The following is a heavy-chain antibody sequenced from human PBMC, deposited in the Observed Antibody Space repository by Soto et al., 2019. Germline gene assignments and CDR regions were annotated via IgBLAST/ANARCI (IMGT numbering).Heavy chain of an antibody. CDR2: IIPIFGTA. CDR3: ARDRAFCSGGSCYRNSEYYYGMDV. J-gene: IGHJ6*02. D-gene: IGHD2-15*01. V-gene: IGHV1-69*13. CDR1: GGTFSSYA. Sequence: GASVKVSCKASGGTFSSYAISWVRQAPGQGLEWMGGIIPIFGTANYAQKFQGRVTITADESTSTAYMELSSLRSEDTAVYYCARDRAFCSGGSCYRNSEYYYGMDVWGQGTTVTVS.